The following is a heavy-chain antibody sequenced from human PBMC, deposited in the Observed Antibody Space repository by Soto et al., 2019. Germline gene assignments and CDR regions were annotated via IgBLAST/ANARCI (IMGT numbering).Heavy chain of an antibody. CDR2: VSKSDYT. D-gene: IGHD6-19*01. CDR1: GFTFTNYG. V-gene: IGHV3-21*01. CDR3: AREDSIIIPAVADF. J-gene: IGHJ4*02. Sequence: GGSLRLSCAFSGFTFTNYGINFVRRAPGKGLEWVSSVSKSDYTYYSESVKGRFTISGDNARNSVSLQMNNLRAEDTAVYYCAREDSIIIPAVADFWGQGTLVTVSS.